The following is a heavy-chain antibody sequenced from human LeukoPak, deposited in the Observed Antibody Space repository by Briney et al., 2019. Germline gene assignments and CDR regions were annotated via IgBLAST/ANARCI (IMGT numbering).Heavy chain of an antibody. Sequence: SVKVSCKASGGTFSSYAISWVRQAPGQGLEWMGRIIPILGIANYAQKFQGRVTITADKSTSTAYMELSSLRSEDTAVYYRAIDYDSSGYSGMDVWGQGTTVTVSS. J-gene: IGHJ6*02. CDR1: GGTFSSYA. V-gene: IGHV1-69*04. CDR2: IIPILGIA. D-gene: IGHD3-22*01. CDR3: AIDYDSSGYSGMDV.